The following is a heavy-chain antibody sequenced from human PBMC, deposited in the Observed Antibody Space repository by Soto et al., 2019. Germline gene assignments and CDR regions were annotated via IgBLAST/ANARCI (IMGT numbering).Heavy chain of an antibody. J-gene: IGHJ4*02. V-gene: IGHV1-69*12. CDR2: IIPIFGTA. Sequence: QVQLVQSGAEVKKPGSSVKVSCKASGGTFSSYAISWVRQAPGQGLEWMGGIIPIFGTANYAQKFQGRVTITADESTSTAYMELSSLRTEDTAVYYCARESRYCSGGNGYFLPGIDYWGQGTLVTVSS. D-gene: IGHD2-15*01. CDR3: ARESRYCSGGNGYFLPGIDY. CDR1: GGTFSSYA.